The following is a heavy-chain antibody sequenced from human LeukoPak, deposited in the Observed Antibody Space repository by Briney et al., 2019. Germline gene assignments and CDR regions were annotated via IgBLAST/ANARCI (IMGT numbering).Heavy chain of an antibody. CDR2: INQDGSEK. V-gene: IGHV3-7*01. J-gene: IGHJ4*02. Sequence: GGSLRLSCAASGFTFNNFWMSWVRQAPGKGLEWVANINQDGSEKYYVDSVKGRFTISRDNAKNSLFLQMNTLRAEDTAVYYCARRGAFYSGVWWYYFDYWGQGTLVTVSS. CDR3: ARRGAFYSGVWWYYFDY. D-gene: IGHD6-19*01. CDR1: GFTFNNFW.